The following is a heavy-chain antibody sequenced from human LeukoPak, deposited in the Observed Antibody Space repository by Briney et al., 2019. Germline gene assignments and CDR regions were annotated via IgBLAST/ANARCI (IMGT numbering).Heavy chain of an antibody. D-gene: IGHD3-22*01. CDR1: GFTFSDYY. V-gene: IGHV3-11*01. CDR3: ARKIKSQYYYDSSGYYYWGNTDYFDY. CDR2: ISSSGSTI. Sequence: TAGGSLRLSCAASGFTFSDYYMSWIRQAPGKGLEWVSYISSSGSTIYYADSVKGRFTISRDNAKDSLYLQMNSLRAEDTAVYYCARKIKSQYYYDSSGYYYWGNTDYFDYWGQGTLVTVSS. J-gene: IGHJ4*02.